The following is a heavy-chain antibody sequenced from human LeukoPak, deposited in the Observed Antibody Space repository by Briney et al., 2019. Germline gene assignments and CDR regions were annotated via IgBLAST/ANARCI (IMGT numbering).Heavy chain of an antibody. D-gene: IGHD3-10*01. J-gene: IGHJ4*02. Sequence: PSETLSLTCAVYGGSFSGYDWSWIRQPPGKGLDWIGEINHSGSPNYNPSLKIRVTISVDTSKNQFSLKLSSVTAADTAVYYCARGLTMVRNKFDYWGQGTLVTVSS. CDR3: ARGLTMVRNKFDY. V-gene: IGHV4-34*01. CDR2: INHSGSP. CDR1: GGSFSGYD.